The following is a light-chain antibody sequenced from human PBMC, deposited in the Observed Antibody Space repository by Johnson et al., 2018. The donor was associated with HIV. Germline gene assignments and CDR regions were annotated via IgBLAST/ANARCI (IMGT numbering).Light chain of an antibody. CDR2: ENN. V-gene: IGLV1-51*02. CDR3: GTWDSSLNSYV. Sequence: QSMLTQPPSVSAAPGQKVTISCSGSSSKIGNNYVSWYQQLPGTAPKLLIYENNRRPSGTPDRFSGSKSGTSATLGITGLQTGDEADYYCGTWDSSLNSYVCGTGSKVTVL. CDR1: SSKIGNNY. J-gene: IGLJ1*01.